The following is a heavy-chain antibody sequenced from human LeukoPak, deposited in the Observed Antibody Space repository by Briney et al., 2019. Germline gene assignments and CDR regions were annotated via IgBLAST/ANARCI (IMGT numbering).Heavy chain of an antibody. CDR2: IIPIFGTA. J-gene: IGHJ4*02. V-gene: IGHV1-69*05. Sequence: SVKVSCKASGGTFSSYAISWVRQAPGQGLEWMGGIIPIFGTANYAQKLQGRVTMTTDTSTSTAYMELRSLRSDDTAVYYCAITGTTPYWGQGTLVTVSS. CDR3: AITGTTPY. D-gene: IGHD1-7*01. CDR1: GGTFSSYA.